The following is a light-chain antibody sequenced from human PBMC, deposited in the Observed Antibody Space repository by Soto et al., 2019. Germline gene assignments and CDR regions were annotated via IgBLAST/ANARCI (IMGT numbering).Light chain of an antibody. V-gene: IGLV2-14*01. CDR1: SSDVCGYNY. J-gene: IGLJ3*02. Sequence: QSVLTQSASVSGSPGQSITISCTGTSSDVCGYNYVSWYQQHPSKAPKLIIYDVSNRPSGVSTRFSGSKSGNTASLTISGLQAEDEADYSCSSYTSTNSWVFGGGTKLTVL. CDR3: SSYTSTNSWV. CDR2: DVS.